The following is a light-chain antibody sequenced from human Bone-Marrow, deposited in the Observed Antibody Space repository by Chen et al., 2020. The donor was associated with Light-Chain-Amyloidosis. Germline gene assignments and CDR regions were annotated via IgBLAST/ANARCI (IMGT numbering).Light chain of an antibody. CDR3: QSADSSGTYEVI. CDR1: DLPTKY. V-gene: IGLV3-25*03. CDR2: RDT. Sequence: SYELTQPPSVSVSPGQPARITCSGDDLPTKYAYWYQQKPGQAPVLVIHRDTERPSGISERFSGSSSGTTATLTISGVQAEAEADYHCQSADSSGTYEVIVGGGTKLTVL. J-gene: IGLJ2*01.